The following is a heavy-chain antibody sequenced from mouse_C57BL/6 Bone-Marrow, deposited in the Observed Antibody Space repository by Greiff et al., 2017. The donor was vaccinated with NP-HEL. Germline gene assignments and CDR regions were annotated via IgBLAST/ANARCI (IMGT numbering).Heavy chain of an antibody. D-gene: IGHD1-1*01. J-gene: IGHJ2*01. CDR3: ARYYGSSYYFDY. V-gene: IGHV1-80*01. Sequence: QVQLQQSGAELVKPGASVKISCKASGYAFSSYWMNWVKQRPGKGLEWIGQIYPGDGDTNYNGKFKGKATLTADKSSSTAYMQLSSLTSEVSAVYFCARYYGSSYYFDYWGQGTTLTVSS. CDR2: IYPGDGDT. CDR1: GYAFSSYW.